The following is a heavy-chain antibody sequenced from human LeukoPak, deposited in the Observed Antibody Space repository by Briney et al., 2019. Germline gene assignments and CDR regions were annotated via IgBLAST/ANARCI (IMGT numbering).Heavy chain of an antibody. CDR1: GFTFSSYA. V-gene: IGHV3-23*01. CDR3: AKMDSGAAWTLEN. J-gene: IGHJ4*02. CDR2: ISGSGGST. D-gene: IGHD6-25*01. Sequence: GGSLRLSCAASGFTFSSYAMSWVRQAPGQGLEWFSAISGSGGSTYYADSVKGRFTISRDSSKNTLYLQMNSLRAEDTAVYYCAKMDSGAAWTLENWGQGTLGTVSS.